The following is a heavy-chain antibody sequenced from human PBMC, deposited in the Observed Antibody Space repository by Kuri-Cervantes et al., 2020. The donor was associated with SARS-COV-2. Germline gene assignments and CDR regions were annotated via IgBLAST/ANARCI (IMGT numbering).Heavy chain of an antibody. CDR1: GFTFSDYS. Sequence: GGSLRLSCAASGFTFSDYSMSWIRQAPGKGLEWVSDISSSDSTIYHADSVKGRFTISRDNAKNSLSLQMNSLRAEDTALYYCARDLDPRPIDAFDIWGQGTMVTVSS. CDR3: ARDLDPRPIDAFDI. V-gene: IGHV3-11*01. CDR2: ISSSDSTI. J-gene: IGHJ3*02.